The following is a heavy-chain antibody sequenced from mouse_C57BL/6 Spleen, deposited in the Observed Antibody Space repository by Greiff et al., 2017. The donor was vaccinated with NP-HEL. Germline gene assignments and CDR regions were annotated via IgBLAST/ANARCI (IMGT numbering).Heavy chain of an antibody. CDR3: ARAPPYYFDY. J-gene: IGHJ2*01. CDR1: GYSFTSYY. D-gene: IGHD3-1*01. Sequence: QVQLKESGPELVKPGASVKISCKASGYSFTSYYIHWVKQRPGQGLEWIGWIYPGSGNTKYNEKFKGKATLTADTSSSTAYMQLSSLTSEDSAVYYCARAPPYYFDYWGQGTTLTVSS. V-gene: IGHV1-66*01. CDR2: IYPGSGNT.